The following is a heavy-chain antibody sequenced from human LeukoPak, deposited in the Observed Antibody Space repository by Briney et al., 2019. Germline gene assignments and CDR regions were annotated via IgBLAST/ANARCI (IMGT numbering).Heavy chain of an antibody. CDR1: GFSLTTRGVG. V-gene: IGHV2-5*02. CDR3: PHRLSGNNWFDP. Sequence: SGPTLVKPTQTLTLTCTFSGFSLTTRGVGVGWIRQPPGKALEWLALVYWDDDKRYSPSLKSRLTITKDTSKNQVVLTLTNMDPVDTATYFCPHRLSGNNWFDPWGQGTLVTVSS. J-gene: IGHJ5*02. D-gene: IGHD1-26*01. CDR2: VYWDDDK.